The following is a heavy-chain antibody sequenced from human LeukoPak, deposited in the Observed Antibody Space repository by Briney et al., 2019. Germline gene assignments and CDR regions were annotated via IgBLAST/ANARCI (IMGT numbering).Heavy chain of an antibody. CDR3: ARVWSYGGSYHFDY. D-gene: IGHD1-26*01. V-gene: IGHV4-4*07. CDR1: GGSISNYY. Sequence: KPSETLSLTCTVSGGSISNYYWSWTRQPAGKGLEWIGRIYTSGSTNYNPSLKSRVTMSVDTSKNQFSLKLSSVTAADTAVYYCARVWSYGGSYHFDYWGQGTLVTVSS. CDR2: IYTSGST. J-gene: IGHJ4*02.